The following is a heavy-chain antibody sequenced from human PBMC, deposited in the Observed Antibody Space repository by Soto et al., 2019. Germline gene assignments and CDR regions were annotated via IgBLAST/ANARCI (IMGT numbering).Heavy chain of an antibody. D-gene: IGHD2-15*01. J-gene: IGHJ5*01. V-gene: IGHV1-69*06. Sequence: QVQLVQSGAEVKKPGSSVKVSRKASGDTFTKYAISWVRQAPGQGLEWMGGIIPFYGTAHYAEKFQDRVTIIADTSTSTADMELSSLRPEDTAVYYCARDLGGCSAGSCRYNWLDSWGQGTLVTVSS. CDR2: IIPFYGTA. CDR3: ARDLGGCSAGSCRYNWLDS. CDR1: GDTFTKYA.